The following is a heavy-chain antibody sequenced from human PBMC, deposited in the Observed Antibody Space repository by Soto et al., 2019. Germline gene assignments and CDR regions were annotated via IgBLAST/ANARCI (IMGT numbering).Heavy chain of an antibody. J-gene: IGHJ4*02. Sequence: EVQLVESGGGLVQPGESLTLSCAASGFTFSSYWMHWVRQAPGKGLVWVSRIKSDGSGTYYADSVKGRLTISRDNAKNTLYLQVNSLRVEDTAVYFCAMGDGDRYDGNGYLGRHWGQGTLVTVSS. CDR1: GFTFSSYW. V-gene: IGHV3-74*01. D-gene: IGHD3-22*01. CDR3: AMGDGDRYDGNGYLGRH. CDR2: IKSDGSGT.